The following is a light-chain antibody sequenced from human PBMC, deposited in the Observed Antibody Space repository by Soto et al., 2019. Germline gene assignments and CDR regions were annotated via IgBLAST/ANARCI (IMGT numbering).Light chain of an antibody. Sequence: QSALTQPASVSGSPGQSITISCTGTSSDVGGYNYVSWYQQHPGKAPKLMIYEVSNRPSGVSNRFSGSKSGNTASLTISGLQAEDEADYYSSSYTSSSTLGVFGGGTKLTVL. V-gene: IGLV2-14*01. CDR2: EVS. J-gene: IGLJ3*02. CDR3: SSYTSSSTLGV. CDR1: SSDVGGYNY.